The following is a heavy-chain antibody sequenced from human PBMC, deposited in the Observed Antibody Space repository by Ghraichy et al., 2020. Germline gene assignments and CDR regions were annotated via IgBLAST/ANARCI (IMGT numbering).Heavy chain of an antibody. D-gene: IGHD3-10*01. V-gene: IGHV4-59*08. Sequence: SETLSLTCTVSGGSISSYYWSWIRQPPGKGLEWIGYIYYSGSTNYNPSLKSRVTISVDTSKNQFSLKLSSVTAADTAVYYCARRFYNNSYWYFDLWGRGTMVTVSS. CDR3: ARRFYNNSYWYFDL. J-gene: IGHJ2*01. CDR1: GGSISSYY. CDR2: IYYSGST.